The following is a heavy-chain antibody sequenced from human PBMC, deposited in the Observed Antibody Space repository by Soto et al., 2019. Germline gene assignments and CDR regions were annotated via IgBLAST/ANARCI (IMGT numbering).Heavy chain of an antibody. CDR2: ISSSSSYI. V-gene: IGHV3-21*01. J-gene: IGHJ4*02. CDR1: GFTFSSYS. Sequence: EVQLVESGGGLVKPGGSLRLSCAASGFTFSSYSMNWVRQAPGKGLEWVSSISSSSSYIYYADSVKGRFTISRDNAKNSLYLQMNSLRAEDTAVYYCARVGRNYYDSSGYYSEGSADYWGQGTLVTVSS. CDR3: ARVGRNYYDSSGYYSEGSADY. D-gene: IGHD3-22*01.